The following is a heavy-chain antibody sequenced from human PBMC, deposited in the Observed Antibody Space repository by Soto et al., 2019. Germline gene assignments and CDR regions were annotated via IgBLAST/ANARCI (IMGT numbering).Heavy chain of an antibody. CDR1: GYSISSGYY. V-gene: IGHV4-38-2*02. J-gene: IGHJ6*02. CDR2: IYHSGST. CDR3: ARDGFGERYYYYGMDV. Sequence: LSLTCAVSGYSISSGYYWGWIRQPPGKGLEWIGSIYHSGSTYYNPSLKSRVTISVDTSKNQFSLKLSSVTAADTAVYYCARDGFGERYYYYGMDVWGQGTTVTVSS. D-gene: IGHD3-10*01.